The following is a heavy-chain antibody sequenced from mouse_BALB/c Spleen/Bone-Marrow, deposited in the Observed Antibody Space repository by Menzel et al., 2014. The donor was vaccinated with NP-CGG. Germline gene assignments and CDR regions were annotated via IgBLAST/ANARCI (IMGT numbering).Heavy chain of an antibody. CDR2: IYPGDGDT. CDR1: GYTFTSYW. J-gene: IGHJ2*01. CDR3: ARGDPLDY. Sequence: VQLQQSGAELARPGASVKLSCKASGYTFTSYWMQWVKQRPGQGLEWIGAIYPGDGDTRYTQKFKGKATLTADKSSSTAYMQLSSLASEDSAVYYCARGDPLDYWGQGTTLTVSS. V-gene: IGHV1-87*01.